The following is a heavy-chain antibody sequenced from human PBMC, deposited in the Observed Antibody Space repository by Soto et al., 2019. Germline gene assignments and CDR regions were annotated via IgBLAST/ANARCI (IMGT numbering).Heavy chain of an antibody. CDR3: ARDLHRYNSSWPYFDS. J-gene: IGHJ4*02. Sequence: PSQTLSLTCAISGDSVSSNSAAWNWIRQSPSRGLEWLGRTYYRSNWYNDYAVSVKSRMTINPDTSKNQFSLQLNSVTPEDTAVYYCARDLHRYNSSWPYFDSWGQGTLVTVSS. CDR1: GDSVSSNSAA. CDR2: TYYRSNWYN. D-gene: IGHD6-13*01. V-gene: IGHV6-1*01.